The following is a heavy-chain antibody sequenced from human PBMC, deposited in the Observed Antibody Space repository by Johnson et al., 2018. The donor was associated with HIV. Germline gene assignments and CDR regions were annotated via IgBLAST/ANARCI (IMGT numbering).Heavy chain of an antibody. V-gene: IGHV3-33*01. CDR3: TTEPFAFDI. J-gene: IGHJ3*02. CDR1: GFTFSDYG. CDR2: VWYDGSNK. Sequence: QVQLVESGGGVVQPGRSLKLSCEASGFTFSDYGMHWVRQAPGKGLEWVAGVWYDGSNKYYEKSVKGRFTVFRDNVENTVFLQMNSLKTEDTAVYYCTTEPFAFDIWGQGTMVTVSS.